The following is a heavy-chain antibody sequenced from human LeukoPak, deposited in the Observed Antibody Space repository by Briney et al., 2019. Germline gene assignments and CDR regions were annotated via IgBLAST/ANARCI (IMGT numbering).Heavy chain of an antibody. CDR2: IYYSGST. CDR3: ARTEYFFDH. J-gene: IGHJ4*02. Sequence: SETLSLTCTVSGGSFSTHYWSWIRQPPGNTLEWIGYIYYSGSTNYNPSLKSRVSMSVDTSKNQFSLNLNSVTAADTAVYYCARTEYFFDHWGQGTLVTVSS. CDR1: GGSFSTHY. V-gene: IGHV4-59*11. D-gene: IGHD3-10*01.